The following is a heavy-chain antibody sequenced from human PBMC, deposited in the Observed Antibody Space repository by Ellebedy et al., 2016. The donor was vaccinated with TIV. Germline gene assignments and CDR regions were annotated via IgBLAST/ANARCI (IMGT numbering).Heavy chain of an antibody. CDR1: GASISSSY. Sequence: MPSETLSLTCTVSGASISSSYWHWIRQTPGKDLEWIGYISNTGRTNYNPSLQSRVTISVDTSRNQFSLTLSSLTAADTAVYYGARDRRGSYDFWGQGTLLAVSS. V-gene: IGHV4-59*01. CDR2: ISNTGRT. CDR3: ARDRRGSYDF. J-gene: IGHJ4*02. D-gene: IGHD3-10*01.